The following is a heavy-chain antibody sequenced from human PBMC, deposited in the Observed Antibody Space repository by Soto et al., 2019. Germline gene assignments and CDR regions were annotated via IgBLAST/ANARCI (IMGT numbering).Heavy chain of an antibody. CDR3: AKVPMVRGVIPYYYGMDV. J-gene: IGHJ6*02. Sequence: PGGSLRLSCAASGFTFSSYAMSWGRPAPGKGLEWVSAISGSGGSTYYADSVKGRFTISRDNSKNTLYLQMNSLRAEDTAVYYCAKVPMVRGVIPYYYGMDVWGQGTTVTVSS. CDR2: ISGSGGST. V-gene: IGHV3-23*01. CDR1: GFTFSSYA. D-gene: IGHD3-10*01.